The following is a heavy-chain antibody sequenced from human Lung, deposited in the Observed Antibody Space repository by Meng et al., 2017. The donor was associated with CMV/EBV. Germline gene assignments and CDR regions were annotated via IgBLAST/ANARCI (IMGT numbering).Heavy chain of an antibody. V-gene: IGHV4-4*02. CDR3: ARGKQDAWELLAY. Sequence: QEQRKESGPGLGKPSGTLSLTCGVSGVSISSNIRWTWVRQPPGKGLEWIGDIDDSGSTNYNPSLNSRISISLDKFKNHFSLKVNSVTAADTAVYYCARGKQDAWELLAYWGQGALVTVSS. CDR2: IDDSGST. J-gene: IGHJ4*02. CDR1: GVSISSNIR. D-gene: IGHD1-26*01.